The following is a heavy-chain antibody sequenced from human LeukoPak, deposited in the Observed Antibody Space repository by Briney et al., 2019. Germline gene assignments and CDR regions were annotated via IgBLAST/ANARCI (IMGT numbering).Heavy chain of an antibody. Sequence: PSETLSLTCTVSGGSISSSSYYWGWIRQPPGKGLEWIGSIYYSGSTYYNPSLKSRVTISVDTSKNQFSLKLSSVTAADTAVYYCARAAWIQLQYAFDIWGQGTMVTVSS. V-gene: IGHV4-39*07. D-gene: IGHD5-18*01. CDR1: GGSISSSSYY. CDR2: IYYSGST. CDR3: ARAAWIQLQYAFDI. J-gene: IGHJ3*02.